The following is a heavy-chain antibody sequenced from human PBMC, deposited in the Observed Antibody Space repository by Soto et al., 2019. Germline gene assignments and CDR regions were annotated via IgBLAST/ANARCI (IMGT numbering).Heavy chain of an antibody. J-gene: IGHJ4*02. CDR3: ARGLGDYGDYVVDY. Sequence: SVKVSCKASGGTFSSYTISWVRQAPGQGLEWMGRIIPILGIANYAQKFQGRVTITADKSTSTAYMELSSLRSEDTAVYYCARGLGDYGDYVVDYWGQGTLVTVSS. CDR1: GGTFSSYT. D-gene: IGHD4-17*01. V-gene: IGHV1-69*02. CDR2: IIPILGIA.